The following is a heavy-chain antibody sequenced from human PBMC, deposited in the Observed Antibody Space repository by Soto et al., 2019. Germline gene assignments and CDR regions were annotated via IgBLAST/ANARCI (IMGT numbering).Heavy chain of an antibody. V-gene: IGHV3-33*01. J-gene: IGHJ6*02. CDR3: TRKLGDGMDV. D-gene: IGHD3-16*01. Sequence: QVQLVESGGGVVQPGRSLRLSCTTSGFTFTDYGMHWVRQAPGKGLEWVALIWFDESDKYYSDSVKGRFTISRDISKNTVYLDMNSLRAEDTAVYHCTRKLGDGMDVWGQGTTVTV. CDR1: GFTFTDYG. CDR2: IWFDESDK.